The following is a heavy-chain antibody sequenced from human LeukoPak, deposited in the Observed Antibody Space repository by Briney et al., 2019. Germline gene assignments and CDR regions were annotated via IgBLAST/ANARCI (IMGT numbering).Heavy chain of an antibody. D-gene: IGHD3-10*01. CDR2: INDGGTYT. Sequence: PGRSLRLSCAASGFAFTEYWMHWVRQTPGKGLMWVSRINDGGTYTAYADSVKGRFTVSRDNAANTLYLQMNSLRVEDTAIYYCAREIKIQGFRAFDYWGQGTPVTVSS. V-gene: IGHV3-74*01. CDR1: GFAFTEYW. CDR3: AREIKIQGFRAFDY. J-gene: IGHJ4*02.